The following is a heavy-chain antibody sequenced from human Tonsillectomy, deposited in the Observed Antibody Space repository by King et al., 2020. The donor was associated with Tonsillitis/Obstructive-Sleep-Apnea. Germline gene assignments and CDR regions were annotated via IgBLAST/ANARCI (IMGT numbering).Heavy chain of an antibody. Sequence: QLVQSGGGLVQPGGSLRLSCAASGLSVSSNYMSWVRQAPGKGLEWVSVIYSGGRKYYADSVKGRFTISRDFSKNTLYLQMDRLRAEDTAVYYCARDMGVNLYFDVWGQGTLVTVSS. CDR3: ARDMGVNLYFDV. J-gene: IGHJ4*02. CDR1: GLSVSSNY. V-gene: IGHV3-66*01. D-gene: IGHD3-16*01. CDR2: IYSGGRK.